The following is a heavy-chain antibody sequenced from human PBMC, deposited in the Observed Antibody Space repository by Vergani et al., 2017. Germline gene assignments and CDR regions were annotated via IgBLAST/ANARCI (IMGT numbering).Heavy chain of an antibody. CDR1: GGSISSYY. J-gene: IGHJ6*02. D-gene: IGHD2-21*02. CDR3: ARHLAYCGGDCYPYYYGMDV. V-gene: IGHV4-59*04. CDR2: IYYSGST. Sequence: QVQLQESGPGLVKPSETLSLTCTASGGSISSYYWSWIRQPPGKGLEWIGYIYYSGSTYYNPSLKSRVTISVDTSKNQFSLKLSSVTAADTAVYYCARHLAYCGGDCYPYYYGMDVWGQGTTVTVSS.